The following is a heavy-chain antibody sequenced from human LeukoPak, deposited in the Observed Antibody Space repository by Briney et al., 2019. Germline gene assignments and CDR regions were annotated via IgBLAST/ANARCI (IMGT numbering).Heavy chain of an antibody. CDR1: GFTFSTFE. CDR3: ARLAAAGYFDY. CDR2: ISSSGSTI. J-gene: IGHJ4*02. D-gene: IGHD6-13*01. Sequence: PGGSLRLSCAASGFTFSTFEMNRVRQAPGKGLEWISYISSSGSTIYYADSVKGRFTISRDNAKNSLYLQMNSLRAEDTAVYYCARLAAAGYFDYWGQGTLVTVSS. V-gene: IGHV3-48*03.